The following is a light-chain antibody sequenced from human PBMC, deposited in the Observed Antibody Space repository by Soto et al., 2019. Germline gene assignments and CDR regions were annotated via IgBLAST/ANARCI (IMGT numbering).Light chain of an antibody. CDR3: NSYTTSSTHV. J-gene: IGLJ1*01. CDR1: SSDVGAYNH. V-gene: IGLV2-14*01. Sequence: SVLKQPGYVYGLPGQAITISCTETSSDVGAYNHVSWFQQHPGKAPKLMIYDVSNRPSGVSDRFSGSKSGNTASLTISGLQAEDEADYYCNSYTTSSTHVFGIGTKVTVL. CDR2: DVS.